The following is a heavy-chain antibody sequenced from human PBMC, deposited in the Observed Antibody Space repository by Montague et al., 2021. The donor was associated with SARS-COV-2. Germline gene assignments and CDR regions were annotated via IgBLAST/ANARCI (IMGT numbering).Heavy chain of an antibody. V-gene: IGHV2-5*02. CDR3: ARRYDFYRAEAFDV. Sequence: PALAKPTQTLTLTCTFSGFSLDSRGVGVGWIRQPPGKALEWLALIYWDGDQRYSPSLKTRLTVTKDTSKNRVVLTMTNLDPVDTATYYCARRYDFYRAEAFDVWGQGTMLTVSS. CDR2: IYWDGDQ. CDR1: GFSLDSRGVG. D-gene: IGHD3-3*01. J-gene: IGHJ3*01.